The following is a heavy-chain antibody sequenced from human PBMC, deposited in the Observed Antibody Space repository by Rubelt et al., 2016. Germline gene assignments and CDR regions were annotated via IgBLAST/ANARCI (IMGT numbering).Heavy chain of an antibody. CDR2: IDPNSGAT. CDR3: AVSYNSQWV. V-gene: IGHV1-2*06. D-gene: IGHD1-14*01. J-gene: IGHJ4*02. CDR1: GYTFTGYY. Sequence: QLVQSAAEVKEPGASVKVSCKASGYTFTGYYIHWMRQAPGQGLEWMGRIDPNSGATNYAQTFQGRVTMTRDTSISTAYMQLSNLRSDDTAVYYCAVSYNSQWVWGQGTLVTVSS.